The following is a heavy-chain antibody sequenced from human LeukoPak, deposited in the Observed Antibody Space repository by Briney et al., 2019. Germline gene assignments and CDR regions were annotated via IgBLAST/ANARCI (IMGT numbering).Heavy chain of an antibody. D-gene: IGHD2-15*01. V-gene: IGHV1-2*02. CDR3: ARPYCSGGSCYLHYFDY. Sequence: PWASVKVSCKASGYTFTGYYMHWVRQAPGQGLEWMGWINPNSGGTNYAQKFQGRVTMTRDTSISTAYMELSRLRSDDTAVYYCARPYCSGGSCYLHYFDYWGQGTLVTVSS. CDR2: INPNSGGT. CDR1: GYTFTGYY. J-gene: IGHJ4*02.